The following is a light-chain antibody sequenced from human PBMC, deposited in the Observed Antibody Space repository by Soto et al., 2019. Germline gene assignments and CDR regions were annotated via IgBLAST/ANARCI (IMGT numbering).Light chain of an antibody. J-gene: IGLJ1*01. CDR1: SSNIGAGYD. CDR2: GNS. CDR3: QSYDSXLSGYV. V-gene: IGLV1-40*01. Sequence: QSVLTQPPSVSGAPGQRVTISCTGSSSNIGAGYDVHWYQQLPGTAPKLLIHGNSNRPSGAPDRFSGSKSGTSASLAITGLQAEDEADYYCQSYDSXLSGYVFGTGTKVTVL.